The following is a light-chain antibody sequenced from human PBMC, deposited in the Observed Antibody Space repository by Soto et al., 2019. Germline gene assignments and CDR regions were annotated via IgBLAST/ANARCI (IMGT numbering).Light chain of an antibody. CDR2: AAS. CDR1: QVISSW. J-gene: IGKJ5*01. CDR3: QQASSFPLT. Sequence: DIQMTQSPSSVSASVVDRVTITFRASQVISSWSAWYQQKPGKAPKLLIYAASSLQSGVPSRFNGSASGTYFTLTISSLQPEDFATYYCQQASSFPLTFGQGTRLEIK. V-gene: IGKV1D-12*01.